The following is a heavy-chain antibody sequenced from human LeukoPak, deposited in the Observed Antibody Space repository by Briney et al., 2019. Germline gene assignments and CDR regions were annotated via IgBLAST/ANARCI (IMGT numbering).Heavy chain of an antibody. CDR3: ARSEDGRYDFWWNYAAGSYYYYYGMDV. Sequence: ASVKVSCKASGYTFTGYYMHWVRQAPGQGLEWMGWINPNSGGTNYAQKFQGRVTVTRDTSISTAYMELSRLRSDDTAVYYCARSEDGRYDFWWNYAAGSYYYYYGMDVWGQGTTVTVSS. CDR1: GYTFTGYY. D-gene: IGHD3-3*01. J-gene: IGHJ6*02. V-gene: IGHV1-2*02. CDR2: INPNSGGT.